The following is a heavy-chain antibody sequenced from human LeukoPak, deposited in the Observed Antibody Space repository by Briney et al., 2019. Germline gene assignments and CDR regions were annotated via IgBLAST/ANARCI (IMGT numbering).Heavy chain of an antibody. CDR3: ARGSGYYFLDY. J-gene: IGHJ4*02. V-gene: IGHV4-59*12. D-gene: IGHD3-22*01. Sequence: SETLSLTCTVSGGSISGYYWSWIRQPPGKGLEWIGYIYYSGSTYYNPSLKSRVTISVDTSKNQFSLKLSSVTAADTAVYYCARGSGYYFLDYWGQGTLVTVSS. CDR2: IYYSGST. CDR1: GGSISGYY.